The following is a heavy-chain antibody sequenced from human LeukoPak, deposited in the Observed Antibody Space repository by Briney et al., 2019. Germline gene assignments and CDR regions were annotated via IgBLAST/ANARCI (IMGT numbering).Heavy chain of an antibody. Sequence: PSETLSLTCGVSGVPFSNYYWSWVRQSPTQGLEWIGEINHSGYTNYNPSLKSRVTMSIDTSKNRFSLKLTSVTAADAGVYYCTRAVAGHPDWGQGTLVTVSS. CDR1: GVPFSNYY. V-gene: IGHV4-34*01. D-gene: IGHD6-19*01. CDR2: INHSGYT. CDR3: TRAVAGHPD. J-gene: IGHJ4*02.